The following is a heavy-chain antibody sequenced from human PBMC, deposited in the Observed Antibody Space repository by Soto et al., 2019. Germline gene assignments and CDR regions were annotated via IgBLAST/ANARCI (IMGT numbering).Heavy chain of an antibody. D-gene: IGHD3-22*01. CDR2: ISDSSSTI. CDR1: GFTFSTYN. J-gene: IGHJ4*02. Sequence: EVQLVESGGGLVQPGGSLRLSCAASGFTFSTYNMNWVRQAPGKGLEWVSYISDSSSTIHYADSVKGRFTISRDNAQNSLYLQMNSLRAEDTAVYYCARDDYPYYDDSSGYHFDYWGQGALVTVSS. CDR3: ARDDYPYYDDSSGYHFDY. V-gene: IGHV3-48*01.